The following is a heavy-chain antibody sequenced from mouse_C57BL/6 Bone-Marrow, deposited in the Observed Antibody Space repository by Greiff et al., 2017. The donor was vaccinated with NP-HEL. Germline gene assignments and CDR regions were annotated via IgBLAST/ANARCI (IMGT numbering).Heavy chain of an antibody. CDR2: INPSSGYT. CDR3: AGGDGYYPAWFAY. J-gene: IGHJ3*01. Sequence: QVQLQQPGAELVMPGASVKLSCKASGYTFTSYTMHWVKQRPGQGLEWIGYINPSSGYTKYNQKFKDKATLTADKSSSTAYMQLSSLTSEDSAVYYCAGGDGYYPAWFAYWGQGTLVTVSA. V-gene: IGHV1S26*01. CDR1: GYTFTSYT. D-gene: IGHD2-3*01.